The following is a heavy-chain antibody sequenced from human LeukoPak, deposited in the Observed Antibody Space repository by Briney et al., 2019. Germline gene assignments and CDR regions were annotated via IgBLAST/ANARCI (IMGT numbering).Heavy chain of an antibody. V-gene: IGHV3-23*01. CDR1: GFTFSSYA. CDR3: AKPIRGGPWTQLGL. Sequence: GGSLRLSCAASGFTFSSYAMSWVRQAPGKGLEWVSAISGSGGSTYYAGSVKGRFTISRDNSKNTLYLQMNSLRAEDTAVYYCAKPIRGGPWTQLGLWGQGTLVTVSS. J-gene: IGHJ4*02. D-gene: IGHD3-16*01. CDR2: ISGSGGST.